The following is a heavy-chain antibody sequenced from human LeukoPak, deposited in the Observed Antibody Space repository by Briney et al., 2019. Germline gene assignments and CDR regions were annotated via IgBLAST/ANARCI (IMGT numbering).Heavy chain of an antibody. CDR1: GGSISSSSYY. D-gene: IGHD3-22*01. Sequence: PSETLSLTCTVSGGSISSSSYYWTWIRQPPGKGLEWIGYIYYSGSTNYNPSLKSRVSMSVDTSKKQFSLRLSSVTAADTAIYYCASDYFDRTGYYGFIYWGQGSLVTISS. V-gene: IGHV4-61*05. J-gene: IGHJ4*02. CDR3: ASDYFDRTGYYGFIY. CDR2: IYYSGST.